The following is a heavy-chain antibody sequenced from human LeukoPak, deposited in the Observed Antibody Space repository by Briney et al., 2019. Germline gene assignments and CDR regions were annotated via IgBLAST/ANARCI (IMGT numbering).Heavy chain of an antibody. CDR2: ISSSSSYI. V-gene: IGHV3-21*01. CDR1: GFTFSSYS. D-gene: IGHD3-22*01. Sequence: GGSLRLSCAASGFTFSSYSMNWVRQAPGKGLEWVSSISSSSSYIYYADSVKDRFTISRDNAKNSLYLQMNSLRAEDTAVYYCARDGHHYDSSGYTDYWGQGTLVTVSS. J-gene: IGHJ4*02. CDR3: ARDGHHYDSSGYTDY.